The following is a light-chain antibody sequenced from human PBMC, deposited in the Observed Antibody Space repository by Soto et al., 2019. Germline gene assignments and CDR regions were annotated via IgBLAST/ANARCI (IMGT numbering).Light chain of an antibody. CDR2: TVS. Sequence: DINMTQSASDLSASVGRRATLIRRASQSVSNYLNWYQQKPGKPPRLLIYTVSSLQNGVSSRFSGSGYGTDFTLTINSLQPQDFATYFCQQSYSSPQTFGQGTKVDIK. V-gene: IGKV1-39*01. J-gene: IGKJ1*01. CDR1: QSVSNY. CDR3: QQSYSSPQT.